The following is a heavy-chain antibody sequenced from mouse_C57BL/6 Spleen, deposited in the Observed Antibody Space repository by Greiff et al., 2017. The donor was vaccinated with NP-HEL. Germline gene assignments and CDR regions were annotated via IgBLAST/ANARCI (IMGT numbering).Heavy chain of an antibody. Sequence: QVQLQQPGAELVKPGASVKLSCKASGYTFTSYWMHWVKQRPGQGLEWIGMIHPNSGSTNYNEKFKSKATLTVDKSSSTAYMQLSSLTSEDAAVYYCARVGLTSAMDYWGQGTSVTVSS. CDR2: IHPNSGST. CDR3: ARVGLTSAMDY. V-gene: IGHV1-64*01. CDR1: GYTFTSYW. D-gene: IGHD4-1*01. J-gene: IGHJ4*01.